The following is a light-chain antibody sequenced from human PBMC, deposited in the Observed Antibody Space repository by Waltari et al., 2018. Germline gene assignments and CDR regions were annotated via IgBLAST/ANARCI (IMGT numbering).Light chain of an antibody. CDR2: DAS. J-gene: IGKJ2*01. CDR3: QQYSYSPNT. CDR1: QSVSSSY. V-gene: IGKV3-20*01. Sequence: EIVLTQSPGTLSLSPRERATLSCRASQSVSSSYLAWYQQKPGQAPRLLIFDASNRATGIPDRFSGSGSGTDFTLTISRLEPEDFAVYFCQQYSYSPNTFGQGTKLEI.